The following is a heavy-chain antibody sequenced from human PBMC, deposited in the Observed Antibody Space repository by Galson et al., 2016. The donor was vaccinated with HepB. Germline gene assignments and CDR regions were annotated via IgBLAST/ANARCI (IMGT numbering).Heavy chain of an antibody. D-gene: IGHD1-1*01. V-gene: IGHV4-34*01. J-gene: IGHJ4*02. CDR2: IDHDGGT. Sequence: ETLSLTCGVSGGPFSGYYWTWIRQSPGKGLEWIGEIDHDGGTNYNPSLKSRLTMSVETSKSRFSLRLSSLTAADTAVYYCARRWYRRYIDYWGQGTLVTVSS. CDR3: ARRWYRRYIDY. CDR1: GGPFSGYY.